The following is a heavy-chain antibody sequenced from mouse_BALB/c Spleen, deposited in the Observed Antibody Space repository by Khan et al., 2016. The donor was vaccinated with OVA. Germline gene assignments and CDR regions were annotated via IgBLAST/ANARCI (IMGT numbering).Heavy chain of an antibody. J-gene: IGHJ3*01. CDR1: GYSITSEYA. V-gene: IGHV3-2*02. CDR2: INYSGNT. Sequence: EVQLQESGPGLVKPSQSLSLTCTVSGYSITSEYAWNWIRQFPGNKLEWMGYINYSGNTRFNPSLKSRTSITRDTSKNQFFLQLNSWTTEDTATYYCARKDYYDYDPFPYWGQGTLVTVSA. D-gene: IGHD2-4*01. CDR3: ARKDYYDYDPFPY.